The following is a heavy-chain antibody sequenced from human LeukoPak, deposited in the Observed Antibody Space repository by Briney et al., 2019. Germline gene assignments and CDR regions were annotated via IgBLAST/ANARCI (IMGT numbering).Heavy chain of an antibody. CDR3: ARGVVVVVAATRGANWFDP. CDR2: ISSSSSYI. J-gene: IGHJ5*02. D-gene: IGHD2-15*01. V-gene: IGHV3-21*01. CDR1: GFTFSSYS. Sequence: GGSLRLSCAASGFTFSSYSMNWVRQAPGKGLEWVSSISSSSSYIYYADSVKGRFTISRDNAKNSLYLQMNSLRAEDMAVYYCARGVVVVVAATRGANWFDPWGQGTLVTVSS.